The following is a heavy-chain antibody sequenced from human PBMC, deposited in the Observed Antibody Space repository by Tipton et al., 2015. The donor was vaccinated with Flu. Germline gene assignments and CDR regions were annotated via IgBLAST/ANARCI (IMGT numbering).Heavy chain of an antibody. CDR1: GYSISSGYY. V-gene: IGHV4-38-2*01. D-gene: IGHD3-10*01. CDR2: IYRSGST. CDR3: ARLTYYYGSGTSDY. Sequence: TLSLTCAVSGYSISSGYYWGWIRQPPGKGLEWIGSIYRSGSTYYNPSLKSRVTISVDTSKTQFSLKLSSVTAADTAVYYCARLTYYYGSGTSDYWGQGALVTVS. J-gene: IGHJ4*02.